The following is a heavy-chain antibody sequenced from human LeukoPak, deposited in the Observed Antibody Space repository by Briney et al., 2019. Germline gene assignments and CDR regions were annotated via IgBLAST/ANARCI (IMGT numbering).Heavy chain of an antibody. D-gene: IGHD6-6*01. CDR1: GGSFSDFH. Sequence: SETLSLTCTVYGGSFSDFHWSWIRQPPGKGLEWIGSIYYSGGTNYNPSLQSRVTISVDTSKIQFSLKLSSVTAADAAVYYCARWQYTISSGWFDPWGQGTLVTVSS. J-gene: IGHJ5*02. CDR3: ARWQYTISSGWFDP. CDR2: IYYSGGT. V-gene: IGHV4-59*08.